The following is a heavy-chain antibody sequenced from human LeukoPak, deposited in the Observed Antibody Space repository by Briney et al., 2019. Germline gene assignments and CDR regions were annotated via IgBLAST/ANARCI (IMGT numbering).Heavy chain of an antibody. D-gene: IGHD5-12*01. V-gene: IGHV3-30*18. CDR1: GFTFSSYG. CDR2: ISYDGSNK. J-gene: IGHJ6*02. CDR3: AKVGGSVLEATYYYYYGMDV. Sequence: GGSLRLSCAASGFTFSSYGMHWVRQAPGKGLEWVAVISYDGSNKYYADSVKGRFTISRDNSKNTLYLQMNSLRAEDTAVYYCAKVGGSVLEATYYYYYGMDVWGQGTTVTVSS.